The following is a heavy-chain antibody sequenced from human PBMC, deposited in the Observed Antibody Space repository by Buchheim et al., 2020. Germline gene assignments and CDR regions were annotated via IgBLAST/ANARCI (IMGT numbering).Heavy chain of an antibody. CDR3: ASSYSGIRPTKPGPDY. Sequence: EVQLVESGGGLVQPGGSLRLSCAASGFTFSSYSMNWVRQAPGKGLEWVSYISSSSSTIYYADSVKGRFPISRDNAKNSLYLQMNSLRDEDTAVYYCASSYSGIRPTKPGPDYWGQGTL. V-gene: IGHV3-48*02. D-gene: IGHD1-26*01. CDR2: ISSSSSTI. J-gene: IGHJ4*02. CDR1: GFTFSSYS.